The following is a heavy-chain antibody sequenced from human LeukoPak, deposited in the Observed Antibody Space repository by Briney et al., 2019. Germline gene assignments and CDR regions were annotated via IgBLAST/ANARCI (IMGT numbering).Heavy chain of an antibody. D-gene: IGHD3-22*01. Sequence: GGSLRLSCAASGFTFSSYGMHWVRQAPGKGLEWVAFIRYDGSNKYYADSVKGRFTISRDNSKNTLYLQMNSLRAEDTAVYYCARGFPAGPQVHDSSGYHIPPDAFDIWGQGTMVTVSS. CDR2: IRYDGSNK. CDR1: GFTFSSYG. J-gene: IGHJ3*02. CDR3: ARGFPAGPQVHDSSGYHIPPDAFDI. V-gene: IGHV3-30*02.